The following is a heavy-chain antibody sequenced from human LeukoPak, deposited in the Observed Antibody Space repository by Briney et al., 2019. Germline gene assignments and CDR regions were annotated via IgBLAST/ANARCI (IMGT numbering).Heavy chain of an antibody. CDR3: AKSGSDNWFDS. D-gene: IGHD3-3*01. CDR1: GGVIGTYY. V-gene: IGHV4-59*01. CDR2: IFYTGDT. J-gene: IGHJ5*01. Sequence: SETLSLTCTVSGGVIGTYYWSWIRQAPGKGLEWIGFIFYTGDTNYNPSLKSRVTISLDTSNTQFSLRLTSVTAADTAVYYCAKSGSDNWFDSWGQGTLVTVSS.